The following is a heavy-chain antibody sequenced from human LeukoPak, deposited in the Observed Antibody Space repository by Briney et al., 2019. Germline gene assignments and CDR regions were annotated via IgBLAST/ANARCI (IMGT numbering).Heavy chain of an antibody. CDR1: GFTFSIYG. J-gene: IGHJ4*02. V-gene: IGHV3-33*01. D-gene: IGHD2-15*01. CDR3: ARGPRGDRYCSGGSCYGPYLDY. CDR2: IWYDGSNK. Sequence: GGSLRLSCAASGFTFSIYGMHWVRQAPGKGLGWVAVIWYDGSNKYYADSVKGRFTISRDNSKNTLYLQMNSLRAEDAAVYYCARGPRGDRYCSGGSCYGPYLDYGGQGTLVTVSS.